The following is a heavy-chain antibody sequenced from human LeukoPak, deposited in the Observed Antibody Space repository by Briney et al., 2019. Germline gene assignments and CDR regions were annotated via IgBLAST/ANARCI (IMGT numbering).Heavy chain of an antibody. D-gene: IGHD3-22*01. CDR2: ISYDGSNK. CDR3: ARDRRYYDSXXXYDXFDY. J-gene: IGHJ4*02. V-gene: IGHV3-30-3*01. Sequence: GGSLRLSCAASGFTFSSYAMHWVRQAPGKGLEWVAVISYDGSNKYYADSVKGRFTISRDNSKNTLYLQMNSLRAEDTAVYYCARDRRYYDSXXXYDXFDYWGQXTLVTVS. CDR1: GFTFSSYA.